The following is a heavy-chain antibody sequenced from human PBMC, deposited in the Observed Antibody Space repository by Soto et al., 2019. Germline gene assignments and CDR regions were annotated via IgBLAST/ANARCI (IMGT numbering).Heavy chain of an antibody. D-gene: IGHD5-12*01. J-gene: IGHJ4*02. Sequence: QLQLQESGSGLVKPSQTLSLTCAVSGGSISSGGYSWSWIRQPPGKGLEWIGYIYHSGSTYYNPSLKSRVTISVDRAKNQFSLKLSSVTAADTAVYYCARRSGYDNFDYWGQGTLVTVSS. CDR3: ARRSGYDNFDY. V-gene: IGHV4-30-2*01. CDR1: GGSISSGGYS. CDR2: IYHSGST.